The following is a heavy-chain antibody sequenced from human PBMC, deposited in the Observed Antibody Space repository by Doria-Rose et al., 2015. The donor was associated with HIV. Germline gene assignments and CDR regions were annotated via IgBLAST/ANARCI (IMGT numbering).Heavy chain of an antibody. V-gene: IGHV2-26*01. J-gene: IGHJ4*02. CDR3: ARIKSSRWYHKYYFDF. Sequence: QESGPVLVKPTETLTLTCTVSGVSLSSPGMGVSWIRQPPGKALEWLANIFSDDKRSYKSSLKSRLTISRGTSKSQVVLTMTDMDPVHTATYYCARIKSSRWYHKYYFDFWGQGTLVIVSA. CDR2: IFSDDKR. CDR1: GVSLSSPGMG. D-gene: IGHD6-13*01.